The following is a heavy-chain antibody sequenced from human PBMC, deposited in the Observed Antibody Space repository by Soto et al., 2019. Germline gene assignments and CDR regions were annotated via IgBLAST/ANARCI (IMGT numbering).Heavy chain of an antibody. CDR1: GYTLTELS. CDR3: ATDQVYYYGSGSYYRAGGYFDY. Sequence: ASVKVSCKVSGYTLTELSMHWVRQAPGKGLEWMGGFDPEDGETIYAQKFQGRVTMTEDTSTDTAYMELSSLRSEDTAVYYCATDQVYYYGSGSYYRAGGYFDYWGQGTLVT. CDR2: FDPEDGET. D-gene: IGHD3-10*01. V-gene: IGHV1-24*01. J-gene: IGHJ4*02.